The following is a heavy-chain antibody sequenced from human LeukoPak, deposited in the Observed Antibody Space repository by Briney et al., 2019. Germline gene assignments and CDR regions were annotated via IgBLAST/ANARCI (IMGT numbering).Heavy chain of an antibody. CDR2: ISSSSSTI. Sequence: GGSLRLSCAASGFTFSSYSMNWVRQAPGQGLEWVSYISSSSSTIYYADSVKGRFTISRDNAKNSLYLQMNSLRAEDTAVDYCARDPSSWYYYYMDVWGKGTTVTVSS. CDR1: GFTFSSYS. CDR3: ARDPSSWYYYYMDV. D-gene: IGHD6-13*01. V-gene: IGHV3-48*01. J-gene: IGHJ6*03.